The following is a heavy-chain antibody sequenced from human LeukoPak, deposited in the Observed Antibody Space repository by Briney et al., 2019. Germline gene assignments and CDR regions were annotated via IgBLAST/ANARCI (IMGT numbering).Heavy chain of an antibody. Sequence: PGGSLRLSCAASGFTVSGHPMSWVRQAPGKGLEWVSVVYKDGKMFYIDSVKGRFAISRDTSKNTVYLQMNNLRAEDTAVYYCASRHCSGGDCYFAGADPFDHWGQGTLVTVSS. CDR2: VYKDGKM. V-gene: IGHV3-53*01. CDR1: GFTVSGHP. CDR3: ASRHCSGGDCYFAGADPFDH. D-gene: IGHD2-21*01. J-gene: IGHJ4*02.